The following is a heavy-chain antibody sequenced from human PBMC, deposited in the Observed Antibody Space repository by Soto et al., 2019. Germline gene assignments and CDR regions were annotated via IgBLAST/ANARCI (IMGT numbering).Heavy chain of an antibody. CDR1: GDSVSSNSAA. V-gene: IGHV6-1*01. D-gene: IGHD5-12*01. Sequence: SQTLSLTCAISGDSVSSNSAAWNWIRQSPSRGLEWLGRTYYRSKWYNDYAVSVKSRIIINPDTSNNQFSLQLNSVTPEDTAVYFCAKGDNLGPKTGYAFDPWGQGIMVTVSS. J-gene: IGHJ5*02. CDR2: TYYRSKWYN. CDR3: AKGDNLGPKTGYAFDP.